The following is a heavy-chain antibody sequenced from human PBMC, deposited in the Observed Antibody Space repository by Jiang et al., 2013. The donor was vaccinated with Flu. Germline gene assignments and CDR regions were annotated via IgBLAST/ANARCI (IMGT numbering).Heavy chain of an antibody. D-gene: IGHD4-23*01. V-gene: IGHV6-1*01. CDR2: TYYRSRWYY. CDR3: ARQGGGGRSFDY. CDR1: GDSVSSYISS. Sequence: SQTLSLTCAISGDSVSSYISSWNWIRQSPSRGLEWLGRTYYRSRWYYDYAASVKSRMTISSDTSRNQFSLQLSSVTPEDTAVYYCARQGGGGRSFDYWGQGTLVTVSS. J-gene: IGHJ4*02.